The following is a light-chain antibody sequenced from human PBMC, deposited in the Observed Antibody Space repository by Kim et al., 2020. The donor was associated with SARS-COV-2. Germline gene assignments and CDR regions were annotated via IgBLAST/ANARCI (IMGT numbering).Light chain of an antibody. CDR1: QSVRSS. CDR3: QQRTNWLYT. V-gene: IGKV3-11*01. CDR2: DAS. Sequence: PGERATLSCRASQSVRSSLAWYQQKPGQAPRLLIYDASNRATGIPARFSGSGSGTDFTLTISSLEPEDFAVYYCQQRTNWLYTFGQGTKLEI. J-gene: IGKJ2*01.